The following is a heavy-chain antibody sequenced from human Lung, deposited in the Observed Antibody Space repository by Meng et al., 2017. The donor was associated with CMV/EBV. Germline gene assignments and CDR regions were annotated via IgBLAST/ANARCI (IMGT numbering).Heavy chain of an antibody. Sequence: SGGTVDVHTLHWVLPAPGQGLEWLGGLIPLLGMATYSQKFQGRVTITADKTTSTAYMELSSLRSEDRAIYYCARLAECSAGNCYFDYWGQGTLVTVSS. CDR2: LIPLLGMA. V-gene: IGHV1-69*02. D-gene: IGHD4-23*01. J-gene: IGHJ4*02. CDR1: GGTVDVHT. CDR3: ARLAECSAGNCYFDY.